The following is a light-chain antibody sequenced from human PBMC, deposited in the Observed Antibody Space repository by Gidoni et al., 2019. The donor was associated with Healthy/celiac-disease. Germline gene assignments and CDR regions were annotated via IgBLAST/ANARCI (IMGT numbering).Light chain of an antibody. J-gene: IGKJ3*01. Sequence: DIQMTQSPSILSASVADRVTITCRARQSISSWLAWYQQKPGKAPKLLIYKASSLESGVPSRFSGSGSGTEFTLTISSLQPDDFATYYCQQYDSLGVTFGPGTKVDIK. CDR2: KAS. CDR1: QSISSW. V-gene: IGKV1-5*03. CDR3: QQYDSLGVT.